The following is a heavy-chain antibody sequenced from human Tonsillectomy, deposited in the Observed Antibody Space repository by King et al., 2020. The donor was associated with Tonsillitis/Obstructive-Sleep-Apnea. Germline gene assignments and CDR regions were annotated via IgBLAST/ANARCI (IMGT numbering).Heavy chain of an antibody. V-gene: IGHV3-9*01. CDR2: ISWNSGSI. Sequence: VQLVESGGGLVQPGRSLRLSCAASGFTFDDYAMHWVRQAPGKGLEGVSHISWNSGSIGYADSVKGRFTISRDNAKNSLYLQMNSLRAEDTALYYCAKSGKRYQLPGSNWFAPWGQGTLVTGS. CDR3: AKSGKRYQLPGSNWFAP. D-gene: IGHD2-2*01. CDR1: GFTFDDYA. J-gene: IGHJ5*02.